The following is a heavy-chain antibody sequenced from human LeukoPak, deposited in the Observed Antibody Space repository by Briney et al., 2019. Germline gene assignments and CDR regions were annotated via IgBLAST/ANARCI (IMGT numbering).Heavy chain of an antibody. CDR1: GFTFSSYS. J-gene: IGHJ4*02. CDR3: ARVFGYSYGSLDY. V-gene: IGHV3-21*01. Sequence: GGSLRLSCAASGFTFSSYSMNWVRQAPGKGLEWVSSISSSSSYIYYADSVKGRFTISGDNAKNSLYLQMNSLRAEDTAVYYCARVFGYSYGSLDYWGQGTLVTVSS. D-gene: IGHD5-18*01. CDR2: ISSSSSYI.